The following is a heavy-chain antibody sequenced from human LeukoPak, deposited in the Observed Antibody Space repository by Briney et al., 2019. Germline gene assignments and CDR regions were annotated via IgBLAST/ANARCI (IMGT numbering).Heavy chain of an antibody. V-gene: IGHV1-2*02. CDR1: GYTFSGTGWY. J-gene: IGHJ4*02. CDR3: ARDGPAQMVDFDY. CDR2: IYPYTGAT. Sequence: ASVKVSCKASGYTFSGTGWYLYWLRQAPGQGLECMGWIYPYTGATHYAQKFQGRVTMTRDTSISTAYMELSRPRPDDTAVYYCARDGPAQMVDFDYWGQGTLVTVSS. D-gene: IGHD3-10*01.